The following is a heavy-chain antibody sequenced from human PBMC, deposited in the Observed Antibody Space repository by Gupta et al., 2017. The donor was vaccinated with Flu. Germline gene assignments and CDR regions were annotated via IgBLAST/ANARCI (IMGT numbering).Heavy chain of an antibody. J-gene: IGHJ4*02. Sequence: QVQLQESGPGLVKPSETLSLTCAVSGYSISRGYYWGWIRQPPGQGLEWIGSINHSGSTYYNPSLKSRVTISVDTSKNQFSLKLGSGTAADTAVYYCARVNDILTGYYGGGGLELSVHKGPDYFDYWGQGTLVTVSS. D-gene: IGHD3-9*01. CDR2: INHSGST. CDR3: ARVNDILTGYYGGGGLELSVHKGPDYFDY. CDR1: GYSISRGYY. V-gene: IGHV4-38-2*01.